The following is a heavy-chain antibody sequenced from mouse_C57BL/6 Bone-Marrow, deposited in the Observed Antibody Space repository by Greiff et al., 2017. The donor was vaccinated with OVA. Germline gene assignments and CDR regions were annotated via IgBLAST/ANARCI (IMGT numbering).Heavy chain of an antibody. V-gene: IGHV1-69*01. CDR1: GYTFTSYW. Sequence: QVQLQQSGAELVMPGASVKLSCKASGYTFTSYWMHWVKQRPGQGLEWIGEIDPSDSYTNYNQKFKGKSTLTVDKSSSTAYMQLSSLTSEDSAVYYCARQLTGTGLYYFDYWGQGTTLTVSS. CDR3: ARQLTGTGLYYFDY. CDR2: IDPSDSYT. D-gene: IGHD4-1*01. J-gene: IGHJ2*01.